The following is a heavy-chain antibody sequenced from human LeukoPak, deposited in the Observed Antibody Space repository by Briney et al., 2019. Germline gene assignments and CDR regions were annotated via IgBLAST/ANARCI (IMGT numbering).Heavy chain of an antibody. Sequence: SETLSLTCGVSGGPIITTNWWSRVRQPPGKGLEWIGEVHLSGATNYNPSLAGRVTMSIDSSKNQLSLELTSVTAADTAMYYCTRESGAFSPFGFWGQGTLVTVSS. CDR2: VHLSGAT. CDR1: GGPIITTNW. CDR3: TRESGAFSPFGF. J-gene: IGHJ4*02. V-gene: IGHV4-4*02. D-gene: IGHD1-26*01.